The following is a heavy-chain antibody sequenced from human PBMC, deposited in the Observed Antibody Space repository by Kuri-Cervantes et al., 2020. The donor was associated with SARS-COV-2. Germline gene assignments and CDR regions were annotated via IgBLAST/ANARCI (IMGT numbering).Heavy chain of an antibody. CDR1: GYSISSGYY. CDR3: AKESLLPSPGFGVVITEGGFDY. Sequence: SETLSLTCTVSGYSISSGYYWGWIRQPPGKGLEWIGSIYHSGSTYYNLSLKSRVTISVDTSKNQFSLKLSSVTAADTAVYYCAKESLLPSPGFGVVITEGGFDYWGQGTLVTVSS. J-gene: IGHJ4*02. V-gene: IGHV4-38-2*02. D-gene: IGHD3-3*01. CDR2: IYHSGST.